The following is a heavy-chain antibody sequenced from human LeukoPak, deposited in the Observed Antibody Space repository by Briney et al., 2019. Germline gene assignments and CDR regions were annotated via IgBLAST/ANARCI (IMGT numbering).Heavy chain of an antibody. Sequence: GGSLRLSCAASGFTFSTYWMSWVRQAPGKGLEWVANIKQDVSEKYYLDSVKGRFTISRDNAKNSLYLQMNSLRAGDTAVYFCTREAAAGIDYWGQGTLVTVSS. J-gene: IGHJ4*02. CDR1: GFTFSTYW. CDR3: TREAAAGIDY. CDR2: IKQDVSEK. V-gene: IGHV3-7*01. D-gene: IGHD6-13*01.